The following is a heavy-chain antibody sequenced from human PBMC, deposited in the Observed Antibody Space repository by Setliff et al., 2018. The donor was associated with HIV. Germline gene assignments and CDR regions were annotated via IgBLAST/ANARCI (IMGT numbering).Heavy chain of an antibody. CDR3: ARRYYDSSGYYYPFDY. J-gene: IGHJ4*02. V-gene: IGHV4-39*01. CDR1: GGSIGSSGYF. Sequence: PSETLSLTCTVSGGSIGSSGYFWGWIRQPPGKGLEWIGSIYYSGSTYYNPSLKSRVTISVDTSENQFSLKLSSVTAADTAVYYCARRYYDSSGYYYPFDYWGQGTLVTVSS. D-gene: IGHD3-22*01. CDR2: IYYSGST.